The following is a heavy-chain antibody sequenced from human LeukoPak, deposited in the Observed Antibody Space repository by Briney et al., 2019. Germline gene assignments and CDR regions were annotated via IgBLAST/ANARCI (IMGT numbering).Heavy chain of an antibody. CDR2: IYHSGST. D-gene: IGHD6-6*01. CDR3: ARRGLSSSSWSAFDI. V-gene: IGHV4-38-2*01. CDR1: GYSISSGYY. Sequence: SETLSLTCAVSGYSISSGYYWGWIRQPPGEGLEWIGSIYHSGSTYYNPSLKSRVTISVDTSKNQISLKLSSVPAADTAVYYCARRGLSSSSWSAFDIWGQGTVVTVSS. J-gene: IGHJ3*02.